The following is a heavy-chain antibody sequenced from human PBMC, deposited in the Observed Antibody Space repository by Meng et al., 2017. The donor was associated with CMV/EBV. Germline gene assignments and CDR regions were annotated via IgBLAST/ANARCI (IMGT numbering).Heavy chain of an antibody. V-gene: IGHV2-5*02. CDR3: AHSQRGYSGPVDFDY. Sequence: ISLKEAGPTLVNPTQTLALTCTLSGFALSTSGLGVGWIRQTPGKALEWLARIYLDYEKCYSPSLKIRPTITKDTAKTQVVLTMTNMDPVDTATYYCAHSQRGYSGPVDFDYWGQGTLVTVSS. CDR2: IYLDYEK. D-gene: IGHD5-12*01. J-gene: IGHJ4*02. CDR1: GFALSTSGLG.